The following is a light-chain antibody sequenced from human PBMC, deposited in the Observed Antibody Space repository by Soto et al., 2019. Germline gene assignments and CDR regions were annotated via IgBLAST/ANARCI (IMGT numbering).Light chain of an antibody. CDR1: SGDVGGYDY. V-gene: IGLV2-8*01. Sequence: QSALTQPPSASGSPGQSVTISCTGTSGDVGGYDYVSWYQQHPGKAPKLMIYEVTKRPLGVPDRFSGSKSGNTASLTVSGLQAEDEADYYCSSYAGSDNPYVFGTGTKAIAL. J-gene: IGLJ1*01. CDR3: SSYAGSDNPYV. CDR2: EVT.